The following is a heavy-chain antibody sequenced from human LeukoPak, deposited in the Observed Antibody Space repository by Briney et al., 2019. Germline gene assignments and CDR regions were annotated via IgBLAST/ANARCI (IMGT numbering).Heavy chain of an antibody. CDR1: GFTFSSYG. CDR3: AKDGGPNYDSSGYYTDDAFDI. J-gene: IGHJ3*02. CDR2: ISGGGRIT. D-gene: IGHD3-22*01. V-gene: IGHV3-23*01. Sequence: GGSLRLSCAASGFTFSSYGMSWVRQAPGKGLEWVSAISGGGRITYYADSVKGRFTISRDNSKNTLYLQMNSPRAEDTAVYYCAKDGGPNYDSSGYYTDDAFDIWGQGTMVTVSS.